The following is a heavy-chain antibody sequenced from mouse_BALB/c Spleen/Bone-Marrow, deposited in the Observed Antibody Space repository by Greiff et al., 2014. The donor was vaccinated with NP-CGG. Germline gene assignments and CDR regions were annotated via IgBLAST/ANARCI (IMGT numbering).Heavy chain of an antibody. J-gene: IGHJ2*01. CDR3: DRCLYGYTTTFAY. CDR1: GFNIKDTY. Sequence: EVQVEQSGAELVKPGASVKLSCTASGFNIKDTYMHWVKQRPEQGLEWIGRIDPATGYTKYDPKFQGKATLTADTSSNTAYLQLSSLTSEDTAVYYCDRCLYGYTTTFAYWGQGTPLTVSA. V-gene: IGHV14-3*02. CDR2: IDPATGYT. D-gene: IGHD1-2*01.